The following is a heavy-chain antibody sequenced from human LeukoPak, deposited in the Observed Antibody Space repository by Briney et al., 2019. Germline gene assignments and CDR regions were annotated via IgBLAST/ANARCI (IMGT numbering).Heavy chain of an antibody. J-gene: IGHJ6*02. Sequence: SQTLSLTCTVSGGSVSSGGYYWSWIRQHPGKGLEWIGYIYYSGSTYYNPSLKSRVTISVDTSKNQFSLKLSSVTAADTAVYYCARAGTTYCGGDCYPSGYYGMDVWGQGTTVTVSS. D-gene: IGHD2-21*02. CDR1: GGSVSSGGYY. CDR2: IYYSGST. V-gene: IGHV4-31*03. CDR3: ARAGTTYCGGDCYPSGYYGMDV.